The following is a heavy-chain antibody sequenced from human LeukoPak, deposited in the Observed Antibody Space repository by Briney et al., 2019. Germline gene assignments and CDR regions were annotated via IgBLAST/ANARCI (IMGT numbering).Heavy chain of an antibody. Sequence: ASVKVSCKASGYTFTSYYMHWVRQAPGQGLEWMGIINPSGGSTSYAQKFQGRVTMTRDTSTSTVYMELSSLRSEDTAVYYCARDYCSSTRWYRVWFDPWGQGNLVTVSS. J-gene: IGHJ5*02. D-gene: IGHD2-2*02. CDR1: GYTFTSYY. CDR3: ARDYCSSTRWYRVWFDP. V-gene: IGHV1-46*01. CDR2: INPSGGST.